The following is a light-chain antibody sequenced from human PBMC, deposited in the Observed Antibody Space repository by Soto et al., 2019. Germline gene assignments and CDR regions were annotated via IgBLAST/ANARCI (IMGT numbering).Light chain of an antibody. Sequence: DIQMTQSPSSLSASVGDRVTITCRASQSISNFLNWYQQKPGKAPKLLIYAASSFQSGVPSRFSGSGSGTDFTLTISSLQPEDFATYSYQQSYRTPRTFGQGTKVEIK. CDR3: QQSYRTPRT. V-gene: IGKV1-39*01. CDR2: AAS. CDR1: QSISNF. J-gene: IGKJ1*01.